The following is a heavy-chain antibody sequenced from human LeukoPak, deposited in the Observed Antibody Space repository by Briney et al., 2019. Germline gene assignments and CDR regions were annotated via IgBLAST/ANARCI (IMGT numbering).Heavy chain of an antibody. Sequence: GGSLRLSCAASGFTFDDYAMHWVRQAPGKGLERVSLISGDGGSTYYADSVKGRFPISRDNSRKSLYLQMNSLRTEDTALYYCAKDSSGWAPDYWGQGILVTASS. D-gene: IGHD6-19*01. CDR2: ISGDGGST. J-gene: IGHJ4*02. CDR3: AKDSSGWAPDY. CDR1: GFTFDDYA. V-gene: IGHV3-43*02.